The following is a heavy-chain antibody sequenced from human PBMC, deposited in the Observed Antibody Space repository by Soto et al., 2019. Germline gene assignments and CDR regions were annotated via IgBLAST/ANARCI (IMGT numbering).Heavy chain of an antibody. CDR3: AKDVWRYDSWTGPRIYLYGIDV. CDR2: ISYDGGKR. V-gene: IGHV3-30-3*02. Sequence: GGSLRLPCAVSGFTFSASAMTWVRKAPGKGRRWVATISYDGGKRHDASSVKGRFSISRDKSKNALDVLVNSLRPEDTGVYYCAKDVWRYDSWTGPRIYLYGIDVWGQGTTVTVSS. CDR1: GFTFSASA. J-gene: IGHJ6*02. D-gene: IGHD3-9*01.